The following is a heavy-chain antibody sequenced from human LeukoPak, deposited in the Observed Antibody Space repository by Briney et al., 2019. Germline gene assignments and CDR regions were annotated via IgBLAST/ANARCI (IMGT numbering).Heavy chain of an antibody. V-gene: IGHV2-5*02. CDR1: GFSRSTRGEG. D-gene: IGHD3-9*01. CDR2: IYWDDDK. J-gene: IGHJ4*02. CDR3: AHRKLGHYDVFPD. Sequence: SAPTLVKPTQTLTLTCTFSGFSRSTRGEGVVWIRQPPGKALEWLALIYWDDDKRYSQSLKSRLSITGDTSKNQVVLTMTDMDPADTATYFCAHRKLGHYDVFPDWGQGALVTVSS.